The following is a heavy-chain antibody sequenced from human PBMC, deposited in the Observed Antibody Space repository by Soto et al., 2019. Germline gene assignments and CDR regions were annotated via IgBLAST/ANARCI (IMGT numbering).Heavy chain of an antibody. Sequence: PSETLSLTCAVSGGSVSSNSYSWGWIRQSPGKGLEWIGYIYSTENTNYHPSLQSRVTISVDTSKNQFSLRLSSVTAADTAVYYCAREGDCGGDCYSVDAFDIWGQGTMVTVSS. CDR3: AREGDCGGDCYSVDAFDI. J-gene: IGHJ3*02. CDR1: GGSVSSNSYS. CDR2: IYSTENT. V-gene: IGHV4-39*02. D-gene: IGHD2-21*02.